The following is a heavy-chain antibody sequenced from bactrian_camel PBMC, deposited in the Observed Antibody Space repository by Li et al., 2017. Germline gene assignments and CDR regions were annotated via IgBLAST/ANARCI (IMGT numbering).Heavy chain of an antibody. V-gene: IGHV3S54*01. CDR1: GYTYSNKC. CDR2: IYTGVGSA. J-gene: IGHJ4*01. Sequence: VQLVESGGGLVQPGGSLRLSCAASGYTYSNKCMGWFRQAPGQEREGLAAIYTGVGSAYYSPSMKGRFTISQDSAGNTVYLQMNSLEPEDTAMYYCAASYRSCGTWRGDYVTAWGQGTQVTVS. D-gene: IGHD1*01. CDR3: AASYRSCGTWRGDYVTA.